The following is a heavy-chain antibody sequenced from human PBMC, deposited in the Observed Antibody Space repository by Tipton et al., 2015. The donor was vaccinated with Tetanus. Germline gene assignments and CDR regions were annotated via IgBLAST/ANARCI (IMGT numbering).Heavy chain of an antibody. CDR3: GKAKTRASLWCGDV. CDR1: GFTFGHYP. CDR2: IAGTAGRT. J-gene: IGHJ4*02. V-gene: IGHV3-23*01. D-gene: IGHD3-10*01. Sequence: SLRLSCEASGFTFGHYPMAWVRQTPGKGLEWVSGIAGTAGRTYYRDSVRGRFTVSRDNDGNTLYLQKNSRRAEDTARYYCGKAKTRASLWCGDVWGPGTLVAVSS.